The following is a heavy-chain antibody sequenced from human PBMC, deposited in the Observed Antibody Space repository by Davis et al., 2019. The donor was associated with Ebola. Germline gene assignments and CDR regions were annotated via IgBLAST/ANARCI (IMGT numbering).Heavy chain of an antibody. CDR1: GYTFTGYY. D-gene: IGHD3-22*01. V-gene: IGHV1-46*01. CDR3: ARGDSSLACLLDS. J-gene: IGHJ5*01. CDR2: VNPSDSST. Sequence: ASVKVSCKASGYTFTGYYLHWVRQAPGQGLEWMGIVNPSDSSTTYAQKFQGRVTMTRDTSTSTVYMELSSLRSEDTALYYCARGDSSLACLLDSWGQGTLVTVSS.